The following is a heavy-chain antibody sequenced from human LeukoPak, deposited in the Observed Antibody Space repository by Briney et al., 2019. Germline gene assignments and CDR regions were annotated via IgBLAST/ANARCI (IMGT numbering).Heavy chain of an antibody. CDR2: IIPILGIA. D-gene: IGHD3-10*01. CDR3: ARDGMVRGVIDYYGMDV. J-gene: IGHJ6*02. CDR1: GDTFSNYA. V-gene: IGHV1-69*04. Sequence: SVKVSCKASGDTFSNYAISWVRQAPGQGLEWMGRIIPILGIANYAQKFPGRVTITADKSRSTAYMELSSLRSEDTAVYYCARDGMVRGVIDYYGMDVWGQGTTVTVSS.